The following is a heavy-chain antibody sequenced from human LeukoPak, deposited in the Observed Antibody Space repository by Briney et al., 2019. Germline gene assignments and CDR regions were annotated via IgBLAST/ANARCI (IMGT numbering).Heavy chain of an antibody. D-gene: IGHD3-22*01. V-gene: IGHV3-53*01. Sequence: PGGSLRLSCAASGFTVSSNYMSWVRQAPGKGLEWVSVIYNDGGTYYADSVKGRFTISRDNAKNSLYLQMNSLRDEDTAVYYCARARSYYDSSGLHDYWGQGTLVTVSS. CDR3: ARARSYYDSSGLHDY. J-gene: IGHJ4*02. CDR1: GFTVSSNY. CDR2: IYNDGGT.